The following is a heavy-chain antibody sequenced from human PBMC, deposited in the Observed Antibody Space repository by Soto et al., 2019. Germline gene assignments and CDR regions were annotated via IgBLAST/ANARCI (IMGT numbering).Heavy chain of an antibody. CDR3: ARDTFGGAYDFLH. CDR1: GFTVSSFY. V-gene: IGHV3-66*01. CDR2: ISSGGST. Sequence: EVQLVESGGGLVQPGGSLRLSCAASGFTVSSFYMTWVRQAPGKGLQWVAVISSGGSTYYADSVKGRFTISRDNSKNTLYLEMNSLRAEGTAVYYCARDTFGGAYDFLHGGQGTLVTVSS. D-gene: IGHD3-3*01. J-gene: IGHJ4*02.